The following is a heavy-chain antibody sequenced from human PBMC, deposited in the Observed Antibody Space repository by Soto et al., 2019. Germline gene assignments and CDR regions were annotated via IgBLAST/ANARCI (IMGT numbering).Heavy chain of an antibody. V-gene: IGHV1-69*04. CDR2: IIPILGIA. D-gene: IGHD1-7*01. Sequence: SVKVSCKASGGTFSSYTISWVRQAPGQGLEWMGRIIPILGIANYAQKFQGRVTITTDTSTSTAYMELRSLRSDDTAVYYCARETGTTSPRYYYYYGMDVWGQGTTVTVSS. J-gene: IGHJ6*02. CDR1: GGTFSSYT. CDR3: ARETGTTSPRYYYYYGMDV.